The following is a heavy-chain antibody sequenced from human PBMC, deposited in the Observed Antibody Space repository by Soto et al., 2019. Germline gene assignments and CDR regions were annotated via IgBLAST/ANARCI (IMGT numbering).Heavy chain of an antibody. CDR2: INYSGTT. J-gene: IGHJ6*02. CDR1: GGSFSSDSFI. CDR3: ARDHKWDGMDV. D-gene: IGHD1-26*01. V-gene: IGHV4-31*03. Sequence: SETLSLTCSVSGGSFSSDSFIWSWVRQLPGKGLEWIGYINYSGTTYYNPSLRSRITMSVDTSKNQFSLNLSSVTAADTAVYYCARDHKWDGMDVWGQGTTVTVSS.